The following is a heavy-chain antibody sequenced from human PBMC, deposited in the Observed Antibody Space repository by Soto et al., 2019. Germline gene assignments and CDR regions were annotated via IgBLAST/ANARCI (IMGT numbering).Heavy chain of an antibody. CDR2: IYYSGST. D-gene: IGHD4-4*01. CDR1: GGSISSSSYY. CDR3: AIHVYSRPTYYYYYYYMDV. V-gene: IGHV4-39*01. Sequence: SETLSLTCTVSGGSISSSSYYWGWIRQPPGKGLEWIGSIYYSGSTYYNPSLKSRVTISVDTSKNRFSLKLSSVTAADTAVYYCAIHVYSRPTYYYYYYYMDVWGKGTTVTVSS. J-gene: IGHJ6*03.